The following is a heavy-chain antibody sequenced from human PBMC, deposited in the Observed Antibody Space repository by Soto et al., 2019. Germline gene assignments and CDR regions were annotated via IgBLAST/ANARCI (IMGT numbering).Heavy chain of an antibody. CDR1: GHTFSNSD. Sequence: GASVKVSCKTSGHTFSNSDFNWVRQAAGQGLEWMGWINPNSGNTGYAQNFQGRIIMTRDTSTSTAYMELSSLRSDDTAVYYCARGLPYWGCASCKNYGGQGPRVTAPS. V-gene: IGHV1-8*01. CDR3: ARGLPYWGCASCKNY. CDR2: INPNSGNT. D-gene: IGHD3-16*01. J-gene: IGHJ4*02.